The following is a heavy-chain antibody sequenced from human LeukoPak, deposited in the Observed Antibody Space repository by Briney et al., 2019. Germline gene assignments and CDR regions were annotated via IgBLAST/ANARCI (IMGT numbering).Heavy chain of an antibody. CDR2: ISSSSSYI. CDR1: GFTFSSYS. J-gene: IGHJ3*02. Sequence: GGSLRLSCAASGFTFSSYSMNWVRQAPGKGLEWVSSISSSSSYIYYADSVKGRFTISRDNAKNSLYLQMNSLRAEDTAVYYCARGGADYAFDIWGQGTMVTVSS. D-gene: IGHD1-26*01. V-gene: IGHV3-21*01. CDR3: ARGGADYAFDI.